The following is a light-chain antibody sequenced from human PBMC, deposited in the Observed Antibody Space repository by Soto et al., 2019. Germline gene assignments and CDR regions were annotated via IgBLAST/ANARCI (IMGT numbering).Light chain of an antibody. CDR2: EVS. V-gene: IGLV2-14*01. Sequence: QSALTQPASVSGSPGQSITISCTGTSGDIGGYNYVSWYQQHPGKAPKLMIYEVSNRPSGVSNRFSGSKSGNTASLTISGLQAEDEADYYCSSYTSSSTLPFVFGTGTKLTVL. CDR1: SGDIGGYNY. CDR3: SSYTSSSTLPFV. J-gene: IGLJ1*01.